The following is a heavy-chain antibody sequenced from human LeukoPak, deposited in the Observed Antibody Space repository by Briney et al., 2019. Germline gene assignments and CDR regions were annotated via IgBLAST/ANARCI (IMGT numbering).Heavy chain of an antibody. J-gene: IGHJ6*03. D-gene: IGHD4-11*01. Sequence: GGSLRLSCASTFTFSIYGMHWVRQAPGRGLEWVAVISYDGSNKFYADSVKGRFTISRDNSKNTLYLQMTSLRAEDTAVYCCAKDGLFLTTELKFFYMDVWGKGTTVTVSS. CDR3: AKDGLFLTTELKFFYMDV. V-gene: IGHV3-30*18. CDR1: TFTFSIYG. CDR2: ISYDGSNK.